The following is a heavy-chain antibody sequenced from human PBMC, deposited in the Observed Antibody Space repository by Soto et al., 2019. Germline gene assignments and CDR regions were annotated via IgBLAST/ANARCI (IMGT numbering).Heavy chain of an antibody. CDR1: GGSFSGYY. V-gene: IGHV4-34*01. CDR3: ARGAAAGRRGWFDP. D-gene: IGHD6-13*01. CDR2: INHSGST. Sequence: PSETLSLTCAVYGGSFSGYYWSWIRQPPGKGLEWIGEINHSGSTNYNPSLKSRVTISVDTSKNQFSLKLSSVTAADAAVYYCARGAAAGRRGWFDPWGQGTLVTVSS. J-gene: IGHJ5*02.